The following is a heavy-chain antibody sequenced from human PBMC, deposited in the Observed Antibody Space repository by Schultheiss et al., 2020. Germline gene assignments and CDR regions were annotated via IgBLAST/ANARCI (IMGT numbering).Heavy chain of an antibody. CDR1: GFTFSSYS. V-gene: IGHV3-21*06. Sequence: GGSLRLSCAASGFTFSSYSMNWVRQAPGKGLEWVSSISSSSSYIYYADSVKGRFTISRDNSQNTLYLQMNSLRVEDAAVYYCATSIEAAGDFDYWGQGTLVTVSS. D-gene: IGHD6-13*01. J-gene: IGHJ4*02. CDR2: ISSSSSYI. CDR3: ATSIEAAGDFDY.